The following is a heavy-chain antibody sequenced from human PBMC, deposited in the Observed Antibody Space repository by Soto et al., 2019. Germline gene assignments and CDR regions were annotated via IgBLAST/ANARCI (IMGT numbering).Heavy chain of an antibody. V-gene: IGHV4-30-4*01. J-gene: IGHJ5*02. CDR3: ARASSYYDSSGYYSWFDP. Sequence: PSETLSLTCTVSGGSISSGDYYWSWIRQPPGKGLEWIGYIYYSGSTYYNPSLKSRVTISVDTSKNQFSLKLSSVTAADTAVYYCARASSYYDSSGYYSWFDPWGQGTLVTVSS. CDR2: IYYSGST. D-gene: IGHD3-22*01. CDR1: GGSISSGDYY.